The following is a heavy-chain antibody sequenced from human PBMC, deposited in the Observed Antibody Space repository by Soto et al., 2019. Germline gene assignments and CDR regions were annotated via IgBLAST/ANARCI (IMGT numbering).Heavy chain of an antibody. CDR1: GGSISSYY. D-gene: IGHD6-13*01. CDR2: IYYSGST. V-gene: IGHV4-59*01. J-gene: IGHJ4*02. Sequence: SETLSLTCTVSGGSISSYYWSWIRQPPGKGLGWIGYIYYSGSTNYNPSPKSRVTISVDTSKNQFSLKLSSVTAADTAVYYCARVGEGIAAAGTREYYFDYWGQGTLVTVSS. CDR3: ARVGEGIAAAGTREYYFDY.